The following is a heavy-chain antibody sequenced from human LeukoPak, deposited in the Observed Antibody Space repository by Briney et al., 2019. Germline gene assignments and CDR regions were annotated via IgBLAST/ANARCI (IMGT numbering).Heavy chain of an antibody. V-gene: IGHV4-30-2*01. CDR3: ARGRGYKLDY. CDR1: GGSISSGGYS. J-gene: IGHJ4*02. D-gene: IGHD5-18*01. CDR2: IYHSGST. Sequence: SETLSLTCAVSGGSISSGGYSWSWIRQPPGKGLEWIGYIYHSGSTYYNPSLKSRVTISVDRSKNQFSLKLSSVTAADTAVYYCARGRGYKLDYWGQGTLVTVSS.